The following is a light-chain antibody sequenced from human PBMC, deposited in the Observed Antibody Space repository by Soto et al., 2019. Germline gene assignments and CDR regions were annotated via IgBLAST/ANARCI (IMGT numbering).Light chain of an antibody. CDR1: TGTVTSVNY. Sequence: QAVVTQEPSLTVSPGGTVTLTCASSTGTVTSVNYPNWFQQKPGQAPRPLIYNTNNKHSWTPARFSGSLLGVKAALTLSGVQPEDEAEYYCLLHHCDPQPHWVFGGGTQLTVL. CDR2: NTN. CDR3: LLHHCDPQPHWV. V-gene: IGLV7-43*01. J-gene: IGLJ3*02.